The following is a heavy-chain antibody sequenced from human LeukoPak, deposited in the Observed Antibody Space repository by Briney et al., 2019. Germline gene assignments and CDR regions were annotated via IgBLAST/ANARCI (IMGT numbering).Heavy chain of an antibody. Sequence: GGSLRLSCAASGFTFSSYSMNWVRQAPGKGLEWVSSISSSSSYIYYADSVKGRFTISRDNAKNSLYLQMNSLRAEDTAVYYSARGYCSGGSCYLSWSFDSWGQGTLVTVSS. J-gene: IGHJ5*01. D-gene: IGHD2-15*01. CDR3: ARGYCSGGSCYLSWSFDS. V-gene: IGHV3-21*01. CDR2: ISSSSSYI. CDR1: GFTFSSYS.